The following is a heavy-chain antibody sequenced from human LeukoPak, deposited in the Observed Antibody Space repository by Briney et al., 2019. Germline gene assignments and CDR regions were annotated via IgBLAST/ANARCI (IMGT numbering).Heavy chain of an antibody. CDR1: GFTFSSYA. V-gene: IGHV3-23*01. D-gene: IGHD3-22*01. J-gene: IGHJ4*02. CDR3: AKMDDSSGYYSD. Sequence: PGGSLRLSCAVSGFTFSSYAMTWVRQAPGKGLEWVSAISGSGGSTYYADSVKGRFTISRDNSKNTLYLQMNSLRAEDTAVYYCAKMDDSSGYYSDWGQGTLVTVSS. CDR2: ISGSGGST.